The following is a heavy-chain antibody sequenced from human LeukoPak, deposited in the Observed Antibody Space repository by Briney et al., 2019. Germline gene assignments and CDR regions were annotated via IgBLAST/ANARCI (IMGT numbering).Heavy chain of an antibody. Sequence: PGGSLRLSCAASGFTVSSNYMSWVRQAPGKGLEWVSVIYSGGSTYYADSVKGRFTISRDNSKNTLYLQMNSLRAVDTVVYYCARDPGPMDVRGAFDIWGQGTMVTVSS. V-gene: IGHV3-53*01. D-gene: IGHD2-8*01. J-gene: IGHJ3*02. CDR3: ARDPGPMDVRGAFDI. CDR2: IYSGGST. CDR1: GFTVSSNY.